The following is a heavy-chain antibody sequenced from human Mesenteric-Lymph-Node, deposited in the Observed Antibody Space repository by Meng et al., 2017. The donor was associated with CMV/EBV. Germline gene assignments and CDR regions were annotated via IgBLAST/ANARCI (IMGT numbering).Heavy chain of an antibody. D-gene: IGHD3-22*01. V-gene: IGHV3-23*01. Sequence: GESLKISCAASGFTFDDYGMSWVRQAPGKGLQWVSAVSGSGGSTYYADSVKGRFTISRDNSKNTLYLQMNSLRAEDTAVYYCAKDPRHYYDSSGYYCWGQGTLVTVSS. CDR2: VSGSGGST. CDR3: AKDPRHYYDSSGYYC. J-gene: IGHJ4*02. CDR1: GFTFDDYG.